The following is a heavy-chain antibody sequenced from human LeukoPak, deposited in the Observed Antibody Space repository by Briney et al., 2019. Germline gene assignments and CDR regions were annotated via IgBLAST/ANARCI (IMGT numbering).Heavy chain of an antibody. CDR3: AKPRAYGSGSYGYYYYGMDV. J-gene: IGHJ6*02. CDR2: ISGSGGST. Sequence: PGGSLRLSCAASGFTFSSYAMSWVRQAPGKGLEWVSAISGSGGSTYYADSVNGRFTISRDNSENTLYLQMNSLRAEDTAVYHCAKPRAYGSGSYGYYYYGMDVWGQGTTVTVSS. CDR1: GFTFSSYA. D-gene: IGHD3-10*01. V-gene: IGHV3-23*01.